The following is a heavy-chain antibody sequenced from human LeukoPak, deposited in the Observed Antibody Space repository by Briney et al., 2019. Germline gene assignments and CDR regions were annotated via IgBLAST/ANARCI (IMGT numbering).Heavy chain of an antibody. Sequence: ETLSLTCTVSGGSISSYYWSWIRQPPGKGLEWVSAISGGGIGIYYADSLKGRFTISRDDSKNTLYLQMNNLRAEDTAVYYCTRRRGNQQPIDYWGQGTLVTVSS. CDR1: GGSISSYY. CDR2: ISGGGIGI. V-gene: IGHV3-23*01. J-gene: IGHJ4*02. CDR3: TRRRGNQQPIDY. D-gene: IGHD2-2*01.